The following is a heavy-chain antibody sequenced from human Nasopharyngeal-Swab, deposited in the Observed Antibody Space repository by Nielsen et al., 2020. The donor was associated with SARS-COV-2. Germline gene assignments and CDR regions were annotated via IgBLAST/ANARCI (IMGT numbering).Heavy chain of an antibody. V-gene: IGHV3-11*01. CDR1: GFTFSDYY. CDR3: ARDLWEWKRWSGSYYYYGMDV. D-gene: IGHD3-3*01. J-gene: IGHJ6*02. CDR2: ISSSGSTI. Sequence: GESLKISCAASGFTFSDYYMSWIRQAPGKGLEWVSYISSSGSTIYYADSVKGRFTISRDNAKNSLYLQMNSLRAEDTAVYYCARDLWEWKRWSGSYYYYGMDVWGQGTTVTVSS.